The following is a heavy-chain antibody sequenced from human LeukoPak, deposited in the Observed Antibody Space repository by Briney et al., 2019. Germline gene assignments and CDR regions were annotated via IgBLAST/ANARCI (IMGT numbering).Heavy chain of an antibody. CDR1: GYTFTSYG. J-gene: IGHJ4*02. D-gene: IGHD4-23*01. V-gene: IGHV1-46*01. Sequence: ASVKVSCKASGYTFTSYGISWVRQAPGQGLEWMGIINPSGGSTSYAQKFQGRVTMTRDTSTSTVYMELSSLRSEDTAVYYCARDTLGAPRWFDYWGQGTLVTVSS. CDR2: INPSGGST. CDR3: ARDTLGAPRWFDY.